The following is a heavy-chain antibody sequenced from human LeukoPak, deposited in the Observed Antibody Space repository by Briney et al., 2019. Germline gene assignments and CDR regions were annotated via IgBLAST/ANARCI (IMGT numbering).Heavy chain of an antibody. J-gene: IGHJ5*02. CDR1: GFTFSSYG. D-gene: IGHD2-2*01. Sequence: GGSLRLSCAASGFTFSSYGMHWVRQAPGKGLEWVAFIRYDGSNKYYADSVKGRFTISRDNSKNTLYLQMNSLRAEDTAVYYCAKDLHRDIVVVPAANWFDPWGQGTLVTVSS. V-gene: IGHV3-30*02. CDR3: AKDLHRDIVVVPAANWFDP. CDR2: IRYDGSNK.